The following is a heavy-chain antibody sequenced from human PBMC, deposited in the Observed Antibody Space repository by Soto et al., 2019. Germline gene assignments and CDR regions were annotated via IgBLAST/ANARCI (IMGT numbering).Heavy chain of an antibody. J-gene: IGHJ3*01. D-gene: IGHD3-3*02. CDR1: GGSINNGGYS. CDR2: AYHSDST. Sequence: QLQLQESCSGLVKPSQTLSLTCAVSGGSINNGGYSWNWIRQPPGKGPEWIGNAYHSDSTYYNPSRKGRVTXSXDXXSNHFSRKLTSVTAADTALYYCARSHVETCLVVGALDACNVWGQGTMVTVSS. CDR3: ARSHVETCLVVGALDACNV. V-gene: IGHV4-30-2*01.